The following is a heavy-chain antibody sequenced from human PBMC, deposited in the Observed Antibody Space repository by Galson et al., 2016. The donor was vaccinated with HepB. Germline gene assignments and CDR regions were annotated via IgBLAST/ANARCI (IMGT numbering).Heavy chain of an antibody. CDR2: ISSTGGRT. CDR3: ARVLDGYDY. D-gene: IGHD5-24*01. J-gene: IGHJ4*02. V-gene: IGHV3-64*01. Sequence: SLRLSCAAPGFTFSNYAFHWVRQAPGKGLEYVSAISSTGGRTFYANSVKGRFTVSRENSKNTLFLQMGNLTTDDMAVYYCARVLDGYDYWGQGTLVTVSS. CDR1: GFTFSNYA.